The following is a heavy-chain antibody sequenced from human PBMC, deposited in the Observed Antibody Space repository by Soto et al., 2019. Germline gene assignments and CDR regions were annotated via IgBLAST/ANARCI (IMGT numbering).Heavy chain of an antibody. CDR1: GYIFTSYW. V-gene: IGHV5-51*01. CDR2: IYPGDSDT. J-gene: IGHJ6*02. Sequence: GESLKISCKGSGYIFTSYWIGWVRQMPGKGLEWMGIIYPGDSDTRYSPSFQGQVTISADKSISTAYLQWSSLKASDTAMYYCARHITMVRGVIPYYYAMDIWGQGTTVTVSS. CDR3: ARHITMVRGVIPYYYAMDI. D-gene: IGHD3-10*01.